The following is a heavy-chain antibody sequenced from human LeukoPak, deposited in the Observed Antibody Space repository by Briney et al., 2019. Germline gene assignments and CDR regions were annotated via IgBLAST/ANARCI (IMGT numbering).Heavy chain of an antibody. J-gene: IGHJ5*02. V-gene: IGHV4-59*01. CDR3: ARGYSSSWYWFDP. Sequence: SETLSLTCTVSGGSISSYHWSWIRQPPGKGLEWIGYIYYSGSTNYNPSLKSRVTISVDTSKNQFSLKLSSVTAADTAVYYCARGYSSSWYWFDPWGQGTLVTVSS. CDR1: GGSISSYH. D-gene: IGHD6-13*01. CDR2: IYYSGST.